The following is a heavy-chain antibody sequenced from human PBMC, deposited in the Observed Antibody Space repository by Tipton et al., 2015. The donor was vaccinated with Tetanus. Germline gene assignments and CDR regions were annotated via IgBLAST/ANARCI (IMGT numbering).Heavy chain of an antibody. CDR2: IYPDDSDT. CDR1: GYSFNIYW. J-gene: IGHJ2*01. CDR3: ARRLGPYTGDHFWHFDL. Sequence: QSGAEVKKPGESLKISCSGSGYSFNIYWLAWVRQMPGKGLEWMGIIYPDDSDTRYSPSFQGQVTISADKSTTTAYLQWNSLKASDTAMYYCARRLGPYTGDHFWHFDLWGRGTLVTVSS. D-gene: IGHD7-27*01. V-gene: IGHV5-51*01.